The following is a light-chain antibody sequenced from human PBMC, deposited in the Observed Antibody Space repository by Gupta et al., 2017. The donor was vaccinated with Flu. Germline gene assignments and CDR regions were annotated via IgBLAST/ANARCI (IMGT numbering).Light chain of an antibody. Sequence: PSSLSASVGDRVTITCRASQSINTYLNWYQQKPGKAPELLVYAASSVQSGVPSRFSGSGSGTHLTLTISSLQPEDFATYYCQQCETIPSTFGEGSSMDIK. J-gene: IGKJ2*01. CDR1: QSINTY. V-gene: IGKV1-39*01. CDR2: AAS. CDR3: QQCETIPST.